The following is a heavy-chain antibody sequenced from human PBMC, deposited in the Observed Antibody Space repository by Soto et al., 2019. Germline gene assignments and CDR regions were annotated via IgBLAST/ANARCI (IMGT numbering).Heavy chain of an antibody. CDR3: ARSDGYHFNLLDS. CDR1: GYTLASYD. J-gene: IGHJ5*01. Sequence: QVQLVQSGAEVKTPGASVKVSCKASGYTLASYDMNWVRQAPGQGLEWMGWMNPNSNNTGYAQKFHGRLTMTRDIALSIAHMELSSLRNEDTAVYYCARSDGYHFNLLDSWGQGTLVTLSA. CDR2: MNPNSNNT. V-gene: IGHV1-8*01. D-gene: IGHD2-21*01.